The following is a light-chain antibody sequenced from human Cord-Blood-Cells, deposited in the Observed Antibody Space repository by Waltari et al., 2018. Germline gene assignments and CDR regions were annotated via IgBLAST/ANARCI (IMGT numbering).Light chain of an antibody. J-gene: IGKJ4*01. CDR3: QQSYSTPCT. CDR2: AAS. Sequence: DIQMTQSPSSLSASVGDRVTITCRASQSISSYLNWYQQKPGKAPKLLIYAASSLQSGVPSRFSGSGSGTDFTLTISSLQPEDVATYYCQQSYSTPCTVGGVTKVEIK. V-gene: IGKV1-39*01. CDR1: QSISSY.